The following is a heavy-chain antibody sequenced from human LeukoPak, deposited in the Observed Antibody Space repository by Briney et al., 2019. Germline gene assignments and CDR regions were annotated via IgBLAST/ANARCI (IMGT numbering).Heavy chain of an antibody. CDR3: ARQPQVAHFDY. J-gene: IGHJ4*02. Sequence: GGSLRLSCAASGFTFTSYTMSWVRQAPGKGLEWVSSITNNGVYTYYTDSVKGRFTISRDNANNSLYLQMNSLSAEDTAIYYCARQPQVAHFDYWGQGTLVSVSS. V-gene: IGHV3-21*01. CDR2: ITNNGVYT. D-gene: IGHD2-15*01. CDR1: GFTFTSYT.